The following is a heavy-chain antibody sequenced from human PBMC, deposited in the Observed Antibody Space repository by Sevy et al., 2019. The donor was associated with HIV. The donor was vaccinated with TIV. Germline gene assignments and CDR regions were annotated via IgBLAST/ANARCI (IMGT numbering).Heavy chain of an antibody. CDR3: AREGWQLGTYYYYGMDV. CDR1: GGSFSGHY. Sequence: SETLSLTCAVYGGSFSGHYWSWIRQPPGKGLEWIGEINHSGSTNYNPSLKSRVTISVDTSKNQFSLKLSSVTAADTAVYYCAREGWQLGTYYYYGMDVWGQGTTVTVSS. CDR2: INHSGST. V-gene: IGHV4-34*01. D-gene: IGHD2-15*01. J-gene: IGHJ6*02.